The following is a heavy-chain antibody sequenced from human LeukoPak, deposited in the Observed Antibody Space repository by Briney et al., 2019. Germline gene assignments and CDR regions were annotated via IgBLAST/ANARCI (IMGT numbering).Heavy chain of an antibody. V-gene: IGHV4-59*01. Sequence: SETLSLTCTVSGGSISSYYWSWIRQPPGKGLEWIGYIYYSGSTNYNPSLKSRVTISVDTSKNQFSLKLSSVTAADTAVYYCARDRGYYDSSGQRYWYFDLWGRGTLVTVSS. CDR2: IYYSGST. CDR3: ARDRGYYDSSGQRYWYFDL. D-gene: IGHD3-22*01. CDR1: GGSISSYY. J-gene: IGHJ2*01.